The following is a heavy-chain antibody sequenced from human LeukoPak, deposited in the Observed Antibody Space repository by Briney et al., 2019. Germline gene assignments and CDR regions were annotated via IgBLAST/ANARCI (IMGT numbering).Heavy chain of an antibody. V-gene: IGHV3-23*01. J-gene: IGHJ3*01. CDR2: ISGSGDNT. D-gene: IGHD3-22*01. CDR3: AKGYDASGYYFGVGFDV. Sequence: GGSLRLSCAASGFTCSNYALTWVRQAPGKGLEWVSGISGSGDNTYNADSVKGRFTISRDNSKNTLYLQMNSLRAEDTAIYYCAKGYDASGYYFGVGFDVWGQGTMVTVSS. CDR1: GFTCSNYA.